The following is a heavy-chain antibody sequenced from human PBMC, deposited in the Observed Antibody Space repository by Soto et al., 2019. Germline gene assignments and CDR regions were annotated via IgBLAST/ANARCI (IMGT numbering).Heavy chain of an antibody. V-gene: IGHV3-21*01. D-gene: IGHD2-15*01. CDR2: ISSSSTYI. Sequence: EVQLVESGGGLVKPGGSLRLSCAASGFTFSSYSMNWVRQAPGKGLEWVSSISSSSTYIYYADSVKGRFSISRDNAKNSLYLQMNSLKAEDTALYYCARTISCSGSTCYKNWCHPWGQGTKVTVSS. J-gene: IGHJ5*02. CDR3: ARTISCSGSTCYKNWCHP. CDR1: GFTFSSYS.